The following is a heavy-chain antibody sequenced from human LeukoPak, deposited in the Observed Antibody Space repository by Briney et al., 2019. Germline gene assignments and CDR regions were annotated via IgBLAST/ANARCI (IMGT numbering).Heavy chain of an antibody. CDR2: ISAYNGNT. J-gene: IGHJ5*02. CDR3: ARVRHIVVVVAGTPELRKDRWFDP. D-gene: IGHD2-15*01. CDR1: RYTFTSYG. V-gene: IGHV1-18*01. Sequence: ASVKVSCKASRYTFTSYGISWVRPAPGEGLEWMGWISAYNGNTNYAQKLRGRVTMTTETSTSTAYMELRSLRSDEPAVYYCARVRHIVVVVAGTPELRKDRWFDPWGQGTLVTASS.